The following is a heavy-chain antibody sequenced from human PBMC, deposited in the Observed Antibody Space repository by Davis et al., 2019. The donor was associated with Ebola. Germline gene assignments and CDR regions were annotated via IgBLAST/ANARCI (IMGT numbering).Heavy chain of an antibody. J-gene: IGHJ5*02. V-gene: IGHV3-15*01. CDR1: GFTFSNAW. CDR2: IKSKTDGGTT. CDR3: TTGRLGDNKKWFDP. Sequence: GGSLRLSCAASGFTFSNAWMSWVRQAPGKGLEWVGRIKSKTDGGTTNYAAPVKGRFTISRDDSKNTLSLHMNSLKIEDTAVYYCTTGRLGDNKKWFDPWGQGTLVTVSS. D-gene: IGHD4-17*01.